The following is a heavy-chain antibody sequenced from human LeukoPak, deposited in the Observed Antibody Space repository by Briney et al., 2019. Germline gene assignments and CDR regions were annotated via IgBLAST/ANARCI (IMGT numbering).Heavy chain of an antibody. CDR3: APSAFDY. V-gene: IGHV3-23*01. J-gene: IGHJ4*02. CDR2: ISDSGGST. CDR1: GFTFSSYA. Sequence: GGSLRLSCAASGFTFSSYAMSWVRQAPGKGLEWVSTISDSGGSTYYADSVKGRFTNFRDNSENTLYLQMNSLRAEDTAVYYCAPSAFDYWGQGTLVTVSS.